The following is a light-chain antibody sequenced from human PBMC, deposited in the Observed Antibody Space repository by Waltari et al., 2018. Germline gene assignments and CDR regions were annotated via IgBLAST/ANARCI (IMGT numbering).Light chain of an antibody. Sequence: QSALTQPPSASGSPGQSVTIPCTGTSSAVGIYDYVPWYQQRPGKAPKLIIYAVTERPSGVPDRFSGSKSGNTASLTVFGLQTEDEGTYYCGSYAGSKILLFGGGTELTVL. V-gene: IGLV2-8*01. CDR3: GSYAGSKILL. CDR2: AVT. J-gene: IGLJ3*02. CDR1: SSAVGIYDY.